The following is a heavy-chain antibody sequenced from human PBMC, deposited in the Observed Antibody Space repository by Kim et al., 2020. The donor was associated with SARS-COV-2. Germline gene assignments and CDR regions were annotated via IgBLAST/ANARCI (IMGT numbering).Heavy chain of an antibody. CDR2: ISGDGGSM. D-gene: IGHD2-8*01. J-gene: IGHJ6*04. CDR3: AKEIHSLYPRGGMDV. Sequence: GGSLRLSCAASGFTFDYYAMNWVRQAPGKGLEWVSLISGDGGSMFYADSVKGRFTVSRDNSKNSLYLQMNSLRTEDTAFYFCAKEIHSLYPRGGMDVWGEGSTVTLSA. CDR1: GFTFDYYA. V-gene: IGHV3-43*02.